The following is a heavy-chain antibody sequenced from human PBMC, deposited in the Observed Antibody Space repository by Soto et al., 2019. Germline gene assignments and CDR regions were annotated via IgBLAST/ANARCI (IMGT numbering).Heavy chain of an antibody. CDR2: IIPILGIA. CDR3: ARSYCSGGSCLRYFQH. Sequence: ASVNVSCMASRHTFTSYTTSWDLQAPGQGLEWMGRIIPILGIANYAQKFQGRVTITTDKSTSTAYMELSSLRSEDTAVYYCARSYCSGGSCLRYFQHWGQGTLVTVSS. V-gene: IGHV1-69*02. J-gene: IGHJ1*01. CDR1: RHTFTSYT. D-gene: IGHD2-15*01.